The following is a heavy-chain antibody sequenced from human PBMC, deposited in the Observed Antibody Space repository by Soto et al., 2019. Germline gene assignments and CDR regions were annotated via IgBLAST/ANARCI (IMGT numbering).Heavy chain of an antibody. V-gene: IGHV4-31*03. J-gene: IGHJ5*02. D-gene: IGHD6-19*01. CDR3: ARDYSGGYYWFDP. CDR2: IYSSGTT. Sequence: QVQLQESGPGLVKPSQTLSLTCTVSGDSISRGGYYWNWIRQHPGKGLEWIGYIYSSGTTYFNPSLTSRLTMSVDTSKNQFSLKLSSVTAADTAVYYCARDYSGGYYWFDPWGQGTLVTVSS. CDR1: GDSISRGGYY.